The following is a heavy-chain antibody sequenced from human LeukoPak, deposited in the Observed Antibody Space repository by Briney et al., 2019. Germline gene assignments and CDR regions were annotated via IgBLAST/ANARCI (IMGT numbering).Heavy chain of an antibody. V-gene: IGHV3-7*01. J-gene: IGHJ4*02. CDR3: ASGGRSFVFNY. D-gene: IGHD2-15*01. CDR1: GFTFTNYW. Sequence: GSLRLSCAASGFTFTNYWMNWLRQAPGKGLEWVANIKQDGGAKNYVDSVKGRFTISRDNAKNSLYLQMNSLRAEDTAMYYCASGGRSFVFNYWGQGTLVTVSS. CDR2: IKQDGGAK.